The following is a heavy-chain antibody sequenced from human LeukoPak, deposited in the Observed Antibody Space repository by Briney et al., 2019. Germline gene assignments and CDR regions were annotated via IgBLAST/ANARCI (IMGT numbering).Heavy chain of an antibody. CDR2: ISATDGST. V-gene: IGHV3-23*01. Sequence: GGSLRLSCAASGFTFSSYAMSWVRQAPGKGLEWVSVISATDGSTYYADSVKGRFTISRDNAKNTLNLQMNSLRAEDTAVYYCARDLGQYYDTSDNWFDPWGQGTLVTVSS. CDR1: GFTFSSYA. J-gene: IGHJ5*02. D-gene: IGHD3-22*01. CDR3: ARDLGQYYDTSDNWFDP.